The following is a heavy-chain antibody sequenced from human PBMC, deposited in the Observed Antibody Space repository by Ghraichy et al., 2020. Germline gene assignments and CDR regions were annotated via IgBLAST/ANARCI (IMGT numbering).Heavy chain of an antibody. CDR1: GFTFSSYA. Sequence: GGSLRLSCAASGFTFSSYAMSWVRQAPGKGLEWVSLISGSGGRTYYADSVQGRFTISRDNSKNTLYLQMNGLRADETAVYYCAKGGRRGGSYYESVIDYWGQGILVTVSS. J-gene: IGHJ4*02. D-gene: IGHD1-26*01. CDR2: ISGSGGRT. CDR3: AKGGRRGGSYYESVIDY. V-gene: IGHV3-23*01.